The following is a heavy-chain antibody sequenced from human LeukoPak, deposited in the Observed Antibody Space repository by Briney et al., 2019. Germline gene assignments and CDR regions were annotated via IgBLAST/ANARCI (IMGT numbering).Heavy chain of an antibody. CDR3: ARGGSTLYYYCMDV. V-gene: IGHV3-64*01. D-gene: IGHD3-16*01. J-gene: IGHJ6*03. Sequence: GGSLRLSCAASGFTFSSYAMHWVRQAPGKGLEYVSAISSNGGSTYYANSVKGRFTISRDNSKNTLYLQMGSLRAEDMAVYYCARGGSTLYYYCMDVWGKGTTVTVSS. CDR2: ISSNGGST. CDR1: GFTFSSYA.